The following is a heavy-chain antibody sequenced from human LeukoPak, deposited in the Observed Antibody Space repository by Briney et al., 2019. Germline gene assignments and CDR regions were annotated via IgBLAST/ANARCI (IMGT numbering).Heavy chain of an antibody. CDR1: GFTFSSYS. V-gene: IGHV3-21*01. D-gene: IGHD1-1*01. J-gene: IGHJ3*02. CDR3: ARGFYIAKNAGVFDI. CDR2: ISSSSSYI. Sequence: GGSLRLSCAASGFTFSSYSMNWVRQAPGKGLEWVSSISSSSSYIYYADSVKGRFTISRDNAKNSLYLQMNSLRAEDTAVYYCARGFYIAKNAGVFDIWGQGTIVTVSS.